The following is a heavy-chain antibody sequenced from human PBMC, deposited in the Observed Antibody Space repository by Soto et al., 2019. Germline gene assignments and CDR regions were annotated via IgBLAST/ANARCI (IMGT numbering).Heavy chain of an antibody. V-gene: IGHV3-48*03. D-gene: IGHD3-3*01. Sequence: GAVWGSCVASGFSRSIYEMNWVRQAPGKGLEWVSYISSSGSTIYYADSVKGRFTISRDNAKNSLYLQMNSLRAEDTAVYYCASGITNFDYWGQGTLVTVS. CDR2: ISSSGSTI. J-gene: IGHJ4*02. CDR3: ASGITNFDY. CDR1: GFSRSIYE.